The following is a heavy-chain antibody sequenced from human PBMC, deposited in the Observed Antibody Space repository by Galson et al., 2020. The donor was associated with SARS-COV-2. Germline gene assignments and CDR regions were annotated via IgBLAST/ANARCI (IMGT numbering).Heavy chain of an antibody. Sequence: GGSLRLSCAASGFKFNNYWMHWVRQAPGKGLVWVARIIRDGISANYADSVKGRFTISRDNAKDTLYLQMNSVTAEDTGVYYCARWGPPAHEWFGETQLENWGQGTLVTVSS. CDR1: GFKFNNYW. D-gene: IGHD3-10*01. V-gene: IGHV3-74*01. CDR2: IIRDGISA. CDR3: ARWGPPAHEWFGETQLEN. J-gene: IGHJ4*02.